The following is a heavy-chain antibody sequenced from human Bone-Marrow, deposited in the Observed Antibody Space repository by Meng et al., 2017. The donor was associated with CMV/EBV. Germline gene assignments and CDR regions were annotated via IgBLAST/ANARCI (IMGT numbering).Heavy chain of an antibody. CDR1: GGSFSGYS. V-gene: IGHV4-59*01. CDR3: ARDRNCGGDCGFDY. CDR2: IYYSGST. Sequence: CGGSFSGYSWSWIRQPPGTGLEWIGYIYYSGSTNDNPPLKSRVTISVDTSKNQFSLKLSSVTAADTAVYYCARDRNCGGDCGFDYWGQGTLVTVSS. D-gene: IGHD2-21*01. J-gene: IGHJ4*02.